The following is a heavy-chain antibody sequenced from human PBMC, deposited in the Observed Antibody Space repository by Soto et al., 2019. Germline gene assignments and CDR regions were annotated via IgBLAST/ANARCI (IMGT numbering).Heavy chain of an antibody. CDR2: INGDGSAT. CDR1: GFTFSSYW. V-gene: IGHV3-74*01. Sequence: GSLRLSCTASGFTFSSYWMHWVRQAPGKGLMWVSRINGDGSATTYADSVKGRFTISRDNAKNTLCLQMNSLRAEDTAVYYCARSDWFDPWGQGTLVTVSS. J-gene: IGHJ5*02. CDR3: ARSDWFDP.